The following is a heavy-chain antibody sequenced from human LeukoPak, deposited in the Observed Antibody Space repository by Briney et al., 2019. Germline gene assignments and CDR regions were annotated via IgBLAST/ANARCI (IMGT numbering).Heavy chain of an antibody. Sequence: GASVKVSCKASGGTFSSYAISWVRQAPGQGLEWMGGIIPIFGTANYAQKFQGRGTITADESTSTAYMELSSLRSEDTAVYYCARVAEDCSGGSCYSIYYYYYYMDVWGKGTTVTVSS. D-gene: IGHD2-15*01. V-gene: IGHV1-69*13. CDR2: IIPIFGTA. CDR3: ARVAEDCSGGSCYSIYYYYYYMDV. CDR1: GGTFSSYA. J-gene: IGHJ6*03.